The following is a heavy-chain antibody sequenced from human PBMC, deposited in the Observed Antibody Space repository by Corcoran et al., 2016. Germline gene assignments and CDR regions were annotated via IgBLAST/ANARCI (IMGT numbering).Heavy chain of an antibody. CDR1: GGSISSGGYY. Sequence: QVQLQESGPGLVKPSQTLSLTCTVSGGSISSGGYYWSWIRQHPGKGLEWIGYIYYSWSTYYNPSLKSRVTISVDTSKNQFSLKLSSVTAADTVVYYCARYCSGGSCYFEWGGLDVWGQGTTVTVSS. CDR3: ARYCSGGSCYFEWGGLDV. V-gene: IGHV4-31*03. D-gene: IGHD2-15*01. J-gene: IGHJ6*02. CDR2: IYYSWST.